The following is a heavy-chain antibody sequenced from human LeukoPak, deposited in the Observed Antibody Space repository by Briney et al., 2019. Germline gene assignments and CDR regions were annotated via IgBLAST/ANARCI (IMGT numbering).Heavy chain of an antibody. CDR1: GYTFTSYY. CDR3: ARGKNWVIFGVVNYYYYMDV. D-gene: IGHD3-3*01. Sequence: GASVKVSRKASGYTFTSYYMHWVRQAPGQGLEWMGWMNPNSGNTGYAQKFQGRVTMTRNTSISTAYMELSSLRSEDTAVYYCARGKNWVIFGVVNYYYYMDVWGKGTTVTVSS. J-gene: IGHJ6*03. CDR2: MNPNSGNT. V-gene: IGHV1-8*02.